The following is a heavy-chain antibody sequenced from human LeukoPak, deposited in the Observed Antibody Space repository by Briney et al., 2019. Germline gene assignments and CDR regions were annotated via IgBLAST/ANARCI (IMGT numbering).Heavy chain of an antibody. J-gene: IGHJ4*02. Sequence: SETLSLTCTVSGGSISSSSYYWGWIRQPPGKGLEWIGSIYYSGSTYYNPSLKSRVTISVDTSKNQFSLKLSSVTAADTAVYYCATLGRPYGGNFAHIIDYWGQGTLVTVSS. CDR1: GGSISSSSYY. D-gene: IGHD4-23*01. CDR2: IYYSGST. V-gene: IGHV4-39*07. CDR3: ATLGRPYGGNFAHIIDY.